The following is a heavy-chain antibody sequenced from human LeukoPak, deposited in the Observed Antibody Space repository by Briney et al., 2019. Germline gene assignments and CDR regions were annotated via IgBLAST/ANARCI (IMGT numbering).Heavy chain of an antibody. CDR2: ISTSGGST. D-gene: IGHD4-23*01. V-gene: IGHV3-23*01. CDR1: GFTFGSHA. CDR3: AKGVSLSYYYGMDV. Sequence: GGSLRLSCAASGFTFGSHAMNWVRQAPGKGLEWVSGISTSGGSTHYADSVKGRFTISRDNSKSTLYLQMNSLRAEDTAVYYCAKGVSLSYYYGMDVWGQGTTVTVSS. J-gene: IGHJ6*02.